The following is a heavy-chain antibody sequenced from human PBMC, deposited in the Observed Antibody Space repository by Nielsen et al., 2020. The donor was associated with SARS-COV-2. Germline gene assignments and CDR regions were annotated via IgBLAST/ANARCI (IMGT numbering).Heavy chain of an antibody. J-gene: IGHJ4*02. CDR2: ISYDGSNK. V-gene: IGHV3-30-3*01. CDR3: ARDGSGWYIGY. D-gene: IGHD6-19*01. CDR1: GFTFSSYA. Sequence: GESLKISCAASGFTFSSYAMHWVRQAPGKGLEWVAVISYDGSNKYYADFVKGRFTISRDNSKNTLYLQMNSLRAEDTAVYYCARDGSGWYIGYWGQGTLVTVSS.